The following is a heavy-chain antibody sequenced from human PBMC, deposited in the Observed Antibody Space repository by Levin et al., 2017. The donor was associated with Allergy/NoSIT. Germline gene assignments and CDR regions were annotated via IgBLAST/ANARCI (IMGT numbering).Heavy chain of an antibody. J-gene: IGHJ4*02. CDR2: INPKTGGT. Sequence: GESLKISCKASGYLFTGHFMHWVRQAPGQGLEWMGWINPKTGGTHFAPKFLGRVTLTRDTSLSTVYMELTKLMSNDTALYFCAREGHLGLADNLNFWGQGTQVTVSS. V-gene: IGHV1-2*02. D-gene: IGHD1-14*01. CDR1: GYLFTGHF. CDR3: AREGHLGLADNLNF.